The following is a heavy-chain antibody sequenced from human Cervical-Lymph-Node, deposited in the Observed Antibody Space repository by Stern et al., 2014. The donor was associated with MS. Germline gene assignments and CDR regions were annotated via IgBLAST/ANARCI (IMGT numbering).Heavy chain of an antibody. J-gene: IGHJ3*02. CDR1: GYIFTAYY. CDR2: IDPDRGGT. Sequence: VQLVESGAEVTKPGASVKVSCTAAGYIFTAYYIHWLRQAPGQGLVWLGWIDPDRGGTNYAQKVQGRVTMTRDTSISTAYMELTSPTSDDTAVYYCARMAYSNIYYAGLDIWGQGTMVTVSS. CDR3: ARMAYSNIYYAGLDI. D-gene: IGHD6-13*01. V-gene: IGHV1-2*02.